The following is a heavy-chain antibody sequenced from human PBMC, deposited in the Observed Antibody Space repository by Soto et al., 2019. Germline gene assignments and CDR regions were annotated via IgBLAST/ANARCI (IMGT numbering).Heavy chain of an antibody. CDR2: ISGYNGRT. Sequence: AAVKVSCKASGYNFRNFGITWVRQASGLGLEWLGWISGYNGRTSSARNFRDRVVLTTDTATNTAYMELRSLTSDDTAIYYCAREGYSSGFDPFDFWGQGTKVTVSS. CDR1: GYNFRNFG. CDR3: AREGYSSGFDPFDF. V-gene: IGHV1-18*01. D-gene: IGHD5-18*01. J-gene: IGHJ3*01.